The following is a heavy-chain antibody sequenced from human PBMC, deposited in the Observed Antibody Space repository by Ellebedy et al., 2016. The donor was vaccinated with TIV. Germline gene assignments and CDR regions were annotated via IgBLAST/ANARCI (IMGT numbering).Heavy chain of an antibody. CDR1: GFTFSSYW. V-gene: IGHV3-64D*06. Sequence: GESLKISCAASGFTFSSYWMNWVRQAPGKGLEYVSAISSNGGSTYYADSVKGRFTISRDNSKNTLYLQMSSLRAEDTAVYYCARETIGELFYGMDVWGQGTTVTVSS. CDR2: ISSNGGST. D-gene: IGHD3-10*01. J-gene: IGHJ6*02. CDR3: ARETIGELFYGMDV.